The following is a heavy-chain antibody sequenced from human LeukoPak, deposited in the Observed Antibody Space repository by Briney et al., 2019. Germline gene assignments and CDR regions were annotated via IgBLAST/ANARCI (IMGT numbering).Heavy chain of an antibody. CDR3: VRLPRAARPFDY. D-gene: IGHD6-6*01. Sequence: PSETLSLTCTVSGGSISSYYWSWIRQPPGKGLEWIGYIYYSGSTNYNPSLKSRVTISVDTSKNQFSLKLSSVTAADTAVYYCVRLPRAARPFDYWGQGTLVTVSS. V-gene: IGHV4-59*01. CDR1: GGSISSYY. CDR2: IYYSGST. J-gene: IGHJ4*02.